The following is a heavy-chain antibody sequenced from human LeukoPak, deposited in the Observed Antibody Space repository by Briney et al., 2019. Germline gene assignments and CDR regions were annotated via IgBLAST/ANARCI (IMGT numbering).Heavy chain of an antibody. V-gene: IGHV3-7*01. J-gene: IGHJ4*02. CDR1: GFIFNSYI. CDR2: IKQDGSEK. D-gene: IGHD3-22*01. CDR3: ACRPRSDIYYALFDY. Sequence: GGSLRLSCAASGFIFNSYIMNWVRQASGKGLKWVANIKQDGSEKYYVDSVKGRFTISRDNAKNSLYLQMNNVRVEDTAVYYCACRPRSDIYYALFDYWGQGTQVTVSS.